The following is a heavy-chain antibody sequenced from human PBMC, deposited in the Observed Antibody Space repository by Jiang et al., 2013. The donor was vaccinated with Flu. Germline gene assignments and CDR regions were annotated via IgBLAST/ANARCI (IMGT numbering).Heavy chain of an antibody. V-gene: IGHV3-23*04. CDR3: ARGYSSGWQSRNWYFDL. Sequence: VHLVESGGGLVQPGGSLRLSCAASGFTFSSYAMSWVRQAPGKGLEWVSAISGSGGSTYYADSVKGRFTISRDNSKNTLYLQMNSLRAEDTAVYYCARGYSSGWQSRNWYFDLWGRGTLVTVSS. J-gene: IGHJ2*01. D-gene: IGHD6-19*01. CDR1: GFTFSSYA. CDR2: ISGSGGST.